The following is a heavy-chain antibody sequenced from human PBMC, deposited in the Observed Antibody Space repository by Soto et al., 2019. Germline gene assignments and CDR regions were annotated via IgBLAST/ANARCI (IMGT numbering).Heavy chain of an antibody. D-gene: IGHD3-3*01. V-gene: IGHV3-11*01. J-gene: IGHJ5*02. CDR1: GFIFSDYT. Sequence: QVQLVESGGGLVKPGGSLRLSCAASGFIFSDYTMTWIRQAPGKGLEWISYINSSGTTVSYADSVQGRFTISRDNAKNSLYLQMNSLRAEDTAVYYCARGNDFWSAYTTPKWFDPWGQGTLVTVSS. CDR2: INSSGTTV. CDR3: ARGNDFWSAYTTPKWFDP.